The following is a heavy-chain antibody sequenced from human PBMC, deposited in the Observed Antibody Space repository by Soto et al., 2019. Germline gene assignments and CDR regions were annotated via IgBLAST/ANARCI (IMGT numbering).Heavy chain of an antibody. V-gene: IGHV1-2*02. Sequence: SSVKVSCKASGYTFTGYYMHWVRQAPGQGLEWMGWINPNSGGTNYAQKFQGRVTMTRDTSISTAYMELSRLRSDDTAVYYCARGLPRVSGSYHEWGKGTLGTVSS. D-gene: IGHD1-26*01. CDR3: ARGLPRVSGSYHE. CDR2: INPNSGGT. J-gene: IGHJ4*02. CDR1: GYTFTGYY.